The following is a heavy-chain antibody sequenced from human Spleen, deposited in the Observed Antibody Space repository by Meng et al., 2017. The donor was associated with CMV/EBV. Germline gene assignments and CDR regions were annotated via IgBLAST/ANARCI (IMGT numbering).Heavy chain of an antibody. V-gene: IGHV1-18*01. CDR1: GYTFTSYG. Sequence: ASVKVSCKASGYTFTSYGISWVRQAPGQGLEWMGWISAYNGNTNYAQKLQGRVTMTTDTSTSTAYMERRSLRSDDTAVYYCARDPRRIFYSGSYATKLGHRPFDYWGQGTLVTVSS. J-gene: IGHJ4*02. D-gene: IGHD1-26*01. CDR2: ISAYNGNT. CDR3: ARDPRRIFYSGSYATKLGHRPFDY.